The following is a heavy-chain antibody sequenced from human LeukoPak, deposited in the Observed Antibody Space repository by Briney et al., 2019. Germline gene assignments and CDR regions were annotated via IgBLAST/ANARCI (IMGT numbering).Heavy chain of an antibody. CDR3: ARGRWYYYDSSGYSYYFDY. Sequence: GGSLRLSCAASGFTFSSYSMNWVRQAPGKGLEWVSHISSSSSTIYYADSVKGRFTISRDNSKNTLYLQMNSLRAEDTAVYYCARGRWYYYDSSGYSYYFDYWGQGTLVTVSS. J-gene: IGHJ4*02. D-gene: IGHD3-22*01. V-gene: IGHV3-48*01. CDR2: ISSSSSTI. CDR1: GFTFSSYS.